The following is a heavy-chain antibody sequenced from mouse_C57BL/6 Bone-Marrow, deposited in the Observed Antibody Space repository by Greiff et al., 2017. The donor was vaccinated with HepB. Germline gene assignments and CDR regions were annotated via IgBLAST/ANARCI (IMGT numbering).Heavy chain of an antibody. CDR2: ISDGGSYT. D-gene: IGHD2-14*01. CDR3: ARGAYYRDY. CDR1: GFTFSSYA. V-gene: IGHV5-4*01. J-gene: IGHJ2*01. Sequence: EVQGVESGGGLVKPGGSLKLSCAASGFTFSSYAMSWVRQTPEKRLEWVATISDGGSYTYYPDNVKGRFTISRDNAKNNLYLQMSHLKSEDTAMYYCARGAYYRDYWGQGTTLTVSS.